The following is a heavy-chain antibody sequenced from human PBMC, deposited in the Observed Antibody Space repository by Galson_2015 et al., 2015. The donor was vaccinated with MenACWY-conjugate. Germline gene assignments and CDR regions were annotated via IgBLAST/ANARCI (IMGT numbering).Heavy chain of an antibody. CDR3: ARVLLYYNSWTGYYKTDYYYAMDV. J-gene: IGHJ6*02. V-gene: IGHV2-26*01. D-gene: IGHD3-3*01. Sequence: PALVKPTQTLTLTCTVSGFSLTDASMGVSWLRQPPGKALEWLAQIFLNAEKSHIHFLKERLTISKDTSKPQVVLTLSNMDPVDTATYYCARVLLYYNSWTGYYKTDYYYAMDVWGQGTTVTVSS. CDR2: IFLNAEK. CDR1: GFSLTDASMG.